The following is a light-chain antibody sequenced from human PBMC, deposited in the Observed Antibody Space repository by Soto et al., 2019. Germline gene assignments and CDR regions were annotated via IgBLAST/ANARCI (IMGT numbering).Light chain of an antibody. V-gene: IGKV3-20*01. CDR3: QQYNRWPPC. CDR2: GAS. J-gene: IGKJ5*01. CDR1: QSVSSSF. Sequence: EIVLTQSPGTLSLSPGERATLSCRASQSVSSSFLAWYQQKPGQAPRLLIYGASGRATGIPDRFSGSGSGTEFTLTISGLQAEDFAVYYCQQYNRWPPCFGQGTRLEI.